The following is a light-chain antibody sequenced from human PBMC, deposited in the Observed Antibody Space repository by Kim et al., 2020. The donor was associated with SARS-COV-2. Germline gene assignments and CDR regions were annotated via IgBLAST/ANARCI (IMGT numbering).Light chain of an antibody. J-gene: IGKJ2*01. CDR2: KAS. CDR1: QSISRD. Sequence: DIQMTQSPSTLSASVGDRVAITCRASQSISRDMAWYQQKPGKAPKLLIYKASSLESGVPSRFSGSGSGTEFTLSITNLQPDDFATFSCQQYNSGNTFGQGTKREI. V-gene: IGKV1-5*03. CDR3: QQYNSGNT.